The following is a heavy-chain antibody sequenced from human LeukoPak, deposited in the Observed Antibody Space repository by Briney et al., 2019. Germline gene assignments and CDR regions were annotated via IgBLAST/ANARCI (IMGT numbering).Heavy chain of an antibody. CDR2: IYSGGST. CDR1: GFTVSSNY. D-gene: IGHD2-2*02. J-gene: IGHJ4*02. CDR3: ARGRGGYCSSTSCYTPDY. Sequence: GGSLRLSCAASGFTVSSNYMSWVRQAPGKGLEWVSVIYSGGSTYYADSVKGRFTISRDNSKNTLYLQMNSLRAEDTAVYYCARGRGGYCSSTSCYTPDYWGQGTLVTVSS. V-gene: IGHV3-53*01.